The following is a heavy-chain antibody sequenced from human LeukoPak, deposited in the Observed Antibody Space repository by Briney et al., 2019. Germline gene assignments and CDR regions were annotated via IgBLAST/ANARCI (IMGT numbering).Heavy chain of an antibody. CDR1: GGSISSSYW. Sequence: SGTLTLTCAVSGGSISSSYWWSWVRQPPGKVLEWIGEIHHSGITKYNPSLKSRVTISVDKSKNQFSLKLTSVTAADTAVYYCAPSPCSGDSCYRFDFWGQGTQVTVSS. CDR2: IHHSGIT. V-gene: IGHV4-4*02. J-gene: IGHJ4*02. CDR3: APSPCSGDSCYRFDF. D-gene: IGHD2-15*01.